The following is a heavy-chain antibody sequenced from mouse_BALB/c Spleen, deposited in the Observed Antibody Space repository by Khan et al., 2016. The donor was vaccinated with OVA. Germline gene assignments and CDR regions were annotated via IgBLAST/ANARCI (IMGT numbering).Heavy chain of an antibody. J-gene: IGHJ4*01. CDR2: INPNNGGS. D-gene: IGHD2-1*01. V-gene: IGHV1-18*01. CDR1: GYTFTDYN. Sequence: VRLQQSGPELVKPGASVKIPCKASGYTFTDYNMDWVRQSHGKSLEWIGDINPNNGGSIYNRKFKGKATLTVDKSSSTAYIDLRSLTSEDTAVYYCARRSIYYVNSYAMDYWGQGTSDTVSS. CDR3: ARRSIYYVNSYAMDY.